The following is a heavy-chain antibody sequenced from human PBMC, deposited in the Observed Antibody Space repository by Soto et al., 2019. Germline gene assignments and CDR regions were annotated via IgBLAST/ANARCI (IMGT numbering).Heavy chain of an antibody. V-gene: IGHV4-30-4*01. Sequence: SETLSLTCPVSGGSISSGDYYWSWIRQPPGKGLEWIGYIYYSGSTYYNPSLKSRVTISVDTSKNQFSLKLSSVTAADTAVYYCARDTRRAVIGAYGMDVWGQGTTVTVS. CDR1: GGSISSGDYY. CDR3: ARDTRRAVIGAYGMDV. D-gene: IGHD2-21*01. J-gene: IGHJ6*02. CDR2: IYYSGST.